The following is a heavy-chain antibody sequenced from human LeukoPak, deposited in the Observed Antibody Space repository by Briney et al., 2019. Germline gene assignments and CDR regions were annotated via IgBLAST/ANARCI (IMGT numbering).Heavy chain of an antibody. CDR3: ARRVFPDYFDY. CDR2: IYHSGST. D-gene: IGHD6-13*01. V-gene: IGHV4-38-2*01. CDR1: GYSISSGYY. Sequence: SETLSLACAVSGYSISSGYYWGWIRQPPGKGLEWIGSIYHSGSTSHNPSLKSRVTISVDTSKNQFSLKLSSVTAADTAIYYCARRVFPDYFDYWGQGTLVTVSS. J-gene: IGHJ4*02.